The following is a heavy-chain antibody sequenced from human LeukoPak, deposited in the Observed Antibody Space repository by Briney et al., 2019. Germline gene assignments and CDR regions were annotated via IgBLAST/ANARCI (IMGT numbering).Heavy chain of an antibody. J-gene: IGHJ4*02. CDR2: ISDNGGST. CDR1: GFIFSNYA. CDR3: ATDLVGPTRGPFDY. V-gene: IGHV3-23*01. D-gene: IGHD1-26*01. Sequence: SGVYLRLSCAASGFIFSNYAMTWVRQAPGKGLEWFSGISDNGGSTYYADSVKGRFTISRDNSKNTLYLQMHSLRAEDTAVYYCATDLVGPTRGPFDYWGQGTLVTVSS.